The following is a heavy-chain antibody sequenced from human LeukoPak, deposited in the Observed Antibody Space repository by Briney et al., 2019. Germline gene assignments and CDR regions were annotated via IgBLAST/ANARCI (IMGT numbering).Heavy chain of an antibody. CDR1: GGSISSVDYY. CDR2: IYYSGST. J-gene: IGHJ6*04. D-gene: IGHD6-13*01. V-gene: IGHV4-30-4*01. Sequence: SQTLSLTCTVSGGSISSVDYYWSWIRQPPGKGLEWIGYIYYSGSTYYNPSLKSRVTISVDTSKNQFSLKLSSVTAADTAVYYCARMGIAAAADYYGMDVWGKGTTVTVSS. CDR3: ARMGIAAAADYYGMDV.